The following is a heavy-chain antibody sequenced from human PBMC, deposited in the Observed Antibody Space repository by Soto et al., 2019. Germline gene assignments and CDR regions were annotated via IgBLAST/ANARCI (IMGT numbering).Heavy chain of an antibody. V-gene: IGHV4-59*08. CDR3: ARRYGYSFDY. Sequence: QVQLQESGPGLVKPSETLSLTCTVSGGSISSYYWSWIRQPPGKGLEWIGYIYYSGSTNYNPSLTRRVTISVDTSKNQFSLKLSSVTAADTALYYCARRYGYSFDYWGQGTLVTVSS. CDR2: IYYSGST. J-gene: IGHJ4*02. CDR1: GGSISSYY. D-gene: IGHD1-1*01.